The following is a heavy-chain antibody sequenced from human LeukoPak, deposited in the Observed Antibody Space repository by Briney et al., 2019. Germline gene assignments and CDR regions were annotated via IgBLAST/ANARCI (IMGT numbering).Heavy chain of an antibody. CDR1: GYTFTGYY. CDR3: AKSPSGWYVSYYFDY. Sequence: ASVKVSCKASGYTFTGYYMHWVRQTPGQGLEWMGWINPNSGGTNYAQKFQGRVTMTRDTSISTAYMELSRLRSDDTAVYYCAKSPSGWYVSYYFDYGGQGTLVTVSS. CDR2: INPNSGGT. D-gene: IGHD6-19*01. J-gene: IGHJ4*02. V-gene: IGHV1-2*02.